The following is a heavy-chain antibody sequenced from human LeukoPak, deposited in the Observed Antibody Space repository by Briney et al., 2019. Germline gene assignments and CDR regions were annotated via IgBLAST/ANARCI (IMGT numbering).Heavy chain of an antibody. D-gene: IGHD1-26*01. Sequence: SETLSLTCTVSGGSLSRGSYYWSWIRQPAGKGLEWIGRIYTSGSTNYNPSLKSRVTISVDTSKRQFSLKLSSVTAADTAVYYCASISGSYVSAFDIWGQGTMVTVSS. V-gene: IGHV4-61*02. J-gene: IGHJ3*02. CDR3: ASISGSYVSAFDI. CDR1: GGSLSRGSYY. CDR2: IYTSGST.